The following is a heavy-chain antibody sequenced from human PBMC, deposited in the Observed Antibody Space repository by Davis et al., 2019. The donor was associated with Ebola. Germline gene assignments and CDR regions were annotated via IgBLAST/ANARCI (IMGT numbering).Heavy chain of an antibody. CDR3: ARNPWWRGTPFDY. Sequence: SETLSLTCTVSGGSISSGGYYWSWIRQHPGKGLEWIGYIYYSGSTYYNPSLKSRVTISVDTSKNQFSLKLSSVTAADTAVYYCARNPWWRGTPFDYWGQGTLVTVSS. D-gene: IGHD2-8*02. CDR2: IYYSGST. CDR1: GGSISSGGYY. J-gene: IGHJ4*02. V-gene: IGHV4-31*03.